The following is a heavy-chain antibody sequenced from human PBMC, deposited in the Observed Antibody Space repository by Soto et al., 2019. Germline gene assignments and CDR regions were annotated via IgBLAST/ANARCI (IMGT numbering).Heavy chain of an antibody. D-gene: IGHD2-2*01. CDR3: AKSGSTRPNYYYGMDV. CDR1: GFTFSSYA. J-gene: IGHJ6*02. V-gene: IGHV3-23*01. Sequence: PGGSLRLSCAASGFTFSSYAMSWVRQAPGKGLEWVSAISGSGGSTYYADSVKGRFTISRDNSKNTLYLQMNRLRAKDTDVYYCAKSGSTRPNYYYGMDVWGQGTTVTVSS. CDR2: ISGSGGST.